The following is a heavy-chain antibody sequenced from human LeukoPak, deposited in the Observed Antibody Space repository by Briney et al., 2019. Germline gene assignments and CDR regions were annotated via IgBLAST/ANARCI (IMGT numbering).Heavy chain of an antibody. CDR1: GGSISSGDYY. CDR3: ARYQLLYPLSGMDV. Sequence: VKPSQTLSLTGTVSGGSISSGDYYWSWIRQPPGKGLVWSGYIYYSGSTYYNPSLKSRVTISVDTSKNQFSLKLSSVTAADTAVYYCARYQLLYPLSGMDVWGQGTTVTVSS. V-gene: IGHV4-30-4*01. CDR2: IYYSGST. D-gene: IGHD2-2*02. J-gene: IGHJ6*02.